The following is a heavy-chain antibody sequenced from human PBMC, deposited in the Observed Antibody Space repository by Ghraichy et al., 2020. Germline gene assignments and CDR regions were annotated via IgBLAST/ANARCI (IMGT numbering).Heavy chain of an antibody. V-gene: IGHV5-51*01. Sequence: GESLNISCKGSGYSFTSNWIGWVRQMPGKGLEWMGIIYPGDSDTRYSPSFQGQVTISADKSISTAYLQWSSLKASDTAMYYCARRVGGRGYSGYDDLWGQGTLVTVSS. D-gene: IGHD5-12*01. J-gene: IGHJ5*02. CDR2: IYPGDSDT. CDR1: GYSFTSNW. CDR3: ARRVGGRGYSGYDDL.